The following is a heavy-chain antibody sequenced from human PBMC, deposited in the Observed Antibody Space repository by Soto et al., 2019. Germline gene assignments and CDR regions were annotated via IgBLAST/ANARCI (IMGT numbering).Heavy chain of an antibody. Sequence: PGGSKRLSCTASGFTCGDYAMSWFRQAPGKGLEWVGFIISKAYGGTTEYAASVKGRFTTSRDDSKSIAYLQMNSLKTEDTAVYYCTRDQEGGLRYFDWSRSYYYMDVWGKGTTVTVSS. CDR1: GFTCGDYA. V-gene: IGHV3-49*03. J-gene: IGHJ6*03. CDR2: IISKAYGGTT. D-gene: IGHD3-9*01. CDR3: TRDQEGGLRYFDWSRSYYYMDV.